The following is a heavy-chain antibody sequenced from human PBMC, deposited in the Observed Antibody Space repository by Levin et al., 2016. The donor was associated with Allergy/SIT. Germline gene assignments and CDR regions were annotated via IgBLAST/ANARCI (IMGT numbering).Heavy chain of an antibody. CDR2: INPYNDNT. CDR1: GYTFSNYD. CDR3: ARDRNGDFDN. J-gene: IGHJ4*02. V-gene: IGHV1-18*01. Sequence: ASVKVSCKTSGYTFSNYDIHWVRQAPGQGLEWMGWINPYNDNTNYAQNLQGRVTMTTDTSTYTAYLEVRSLRSDDTAMYYCARDRNGDFDNWGQGTLVTVSS. D-gene: IGHD4-17*01.